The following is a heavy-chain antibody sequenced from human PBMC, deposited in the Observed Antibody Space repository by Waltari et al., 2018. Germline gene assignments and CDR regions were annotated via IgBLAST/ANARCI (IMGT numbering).Heavy chain of an antibody. CDR3: ARDYGSGTYYYMDV. D-gene: IGHD3-10*01. J-gene: IGHJ6*03. V-gene: IGHV1-8*03. CDR2: MNPTSGST. CDR1: GYSFTSYN. Sequence: QVQLGQSGAEVKKPGASVKVSCQASGYSFTSYNLNWVRQAAGQGLEWMGWMNPTSGSTGYAQKFQDRVTITRNTSIGTAYMELRSLRSEDTAVYYCARDYGSGTYYYMDVWGKGTTVTVSS.